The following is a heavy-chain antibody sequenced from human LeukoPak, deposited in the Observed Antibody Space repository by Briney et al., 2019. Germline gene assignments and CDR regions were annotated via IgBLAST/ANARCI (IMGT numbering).Heavy chain of an antibody. CDR2: ISGSGGST. D-gene: IGHD4-11*01. J-gene: IGHJ4*02. CDR1: GVTLSTYA. CDR3: AKLPTVTTGY. Sequence: GGSLRLSCAASGVTLSTYAMSWVRQAPGKGLEWVSAISGSGGSTYYADSVKGRFTISRDNSKSTLYVQMNSLRAEDTAVYYCAKLPTVTTGYWGQGTLVTVSS. V-gene: IGHV3-23*01.